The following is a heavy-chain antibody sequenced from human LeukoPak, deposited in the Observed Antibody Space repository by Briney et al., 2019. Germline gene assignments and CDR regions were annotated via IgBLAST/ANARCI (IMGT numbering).Heavy chain of an antibody. CDR1: GFTFSSYA. D-gene: IGHD3-10*01. CDR3: ARAPTYYYGSGSYYPLDY. Sequence: PGGSLRLSCAASGFTFSSYAMSWVRQAPGKGLEWVSAISGSGGSTYYADSVKGRFTISRDNSKNTLYLQMNSLRAEDTAVYYCARAPTYYYGSGSYYPLDYRGQGTLVTVSS. CDR2: ISGSGGST. J-gene: IGHJ4*02. V-gene: IGHV3-23*01.